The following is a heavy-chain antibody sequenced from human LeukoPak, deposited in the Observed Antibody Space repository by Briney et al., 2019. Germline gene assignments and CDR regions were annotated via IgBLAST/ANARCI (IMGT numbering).Heavy chain of an antibody. CDR2: IKQDGGEK. CDR3: ARLAGAVAGWFDY. D-gene: IGHD6-19*01. Sequence: GGSLRLSCAASGFTFSSYWMSWVRQAPGKGLEWVANIKQDGGEKYYVDSVEGRFTISRDNAKNSLYLQMNSLRAEDTAVYYCARLAGAVAGWFDYWGQGTLVTVSP. CDR1: GFTFSSYW. V-gene: IGHV3-7*01. J-gene: IGHJ4*02.